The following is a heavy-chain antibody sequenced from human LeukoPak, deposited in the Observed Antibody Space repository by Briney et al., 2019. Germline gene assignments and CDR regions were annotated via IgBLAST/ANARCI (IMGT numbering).Heavy chain of an antibody. CDR1: GFTFSSYA. D-gene: IGHD3-22*01. CDR2: ISGSGGIT. Sequence: GGSLRLSCAASGFTFSSYAMSWVRQAPGKGLEWVSAISGSGGITYYADSVKGRFTISRDNSKNTLYLQMNSLRAEDTAVYYCAINPFFYYGSSGCYPSFDYWGQGTVVSVSS. J-gene: IGHJ4*02. CDR3: AINPFFYYGSSGCYPSFDY. V-gene: IGHV3-23*01.